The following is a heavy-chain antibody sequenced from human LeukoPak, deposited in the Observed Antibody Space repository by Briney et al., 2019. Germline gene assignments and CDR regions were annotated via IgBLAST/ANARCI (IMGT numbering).Heavy chain of an antibody. D-gene: IGHD6-19*01. J-gene: IGHJ4*02. CDR3: ARRSGWYGNMFDY. CDR2: INHSGST. V-gene: IGHV4-34*01. CDR1: GGSFSGYY. Sequence: PSETLSLTCAVYGGSFSGYYWSWIRQPPGKGLEWIGEINHSGSTNYNPSLKSRVTISVDTSKNQFSLKLSSVTAADTAVYYCARRSGWYGNMFDYWGQGTLVTVSS.